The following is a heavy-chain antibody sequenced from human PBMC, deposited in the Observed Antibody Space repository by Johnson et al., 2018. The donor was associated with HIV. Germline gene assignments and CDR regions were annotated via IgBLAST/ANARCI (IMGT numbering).Heavy chain of an antibody. D-gene: IGHD3-22*01. Sequence: QVQLVESGGGVVQPGGSLRLSCAASGFTFSSYAMHWVRQAPGKGLEYVSAISSNGGSTIYYADSVKGRFTISRDNAKNSLYLQMNSLRVEDTAVYYWARGMSSGPWAGGDAFDIWGQGTMVTVSS. CDR3: ARGMSSGPWAGGDAFDI. CDR1: GFTFSSYA. CDR2: ISSNGGSTI. V-gene: IGHV3-64*04. J-gene: IGHJ3*02.